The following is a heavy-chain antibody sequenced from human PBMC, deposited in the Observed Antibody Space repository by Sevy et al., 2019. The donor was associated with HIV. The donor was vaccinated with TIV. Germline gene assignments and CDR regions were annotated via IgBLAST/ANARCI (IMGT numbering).Heavy chain of an antibody. CDR3: ARDPDWGALDR. CDR2: INQDERHI. Sequence: GGSLRLSCEGSGFTFSNFWMTWVRQSPGKGLEWVAYINQDERHINLLDSVRGRVTISRDNAKNSLYLQMDSLRAEDTAIYYCARDPDWGALDRWGQGTLVTVSS. CDR1: GFTFSNFW. V-gene: IGHV3-7*01. J-gene: IGHJ5*02. D-gene: IGHD7-27*01.